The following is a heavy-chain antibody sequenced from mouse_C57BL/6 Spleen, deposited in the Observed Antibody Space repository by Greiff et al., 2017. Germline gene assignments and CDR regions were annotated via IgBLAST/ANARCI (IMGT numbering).Heavy chain of an antibody. CDR2: IYPGDGDT. CDR3: AREGVGYNPGYAMGY. CDR1: GYAFSSSW. J-gene: IGHJ4*01. Sequence: QVQLQQSGPELVKPGASVKISCKASGYAFSSSWMNWVKQRPGKGLEWIGRIYPGDGDTNYNGKFKGKATLTADKSSSTAYMQLSSLTSEDSAVYFCAREGVGYNPGYAMGYWGQGTSVTVSS. V-gene: IGHV1-82*01. D-gene: IGHD2-2*01.